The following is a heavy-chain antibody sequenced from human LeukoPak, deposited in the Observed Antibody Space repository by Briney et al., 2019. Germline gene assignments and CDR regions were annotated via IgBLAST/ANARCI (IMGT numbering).Heavy chain of an antibody. Sequence: GASVKVSCKASGYTFTSYYMHWLRQAPGQGLEWMGIINPSGGSTSYAQKFRGRVTMTRDMSTSTVYMELSSLRSEDTAVYYCAREFSGSWYYFDYWGQGTLVTVSS. J-gene: IGHJ4*02. D-gene: IGHD1-26*01. V-gene: IGHV1-46*01. CDR2: INPSGGST. CDR3: AREFSGSWYYFDY. CDR1: GYTFTSYY.